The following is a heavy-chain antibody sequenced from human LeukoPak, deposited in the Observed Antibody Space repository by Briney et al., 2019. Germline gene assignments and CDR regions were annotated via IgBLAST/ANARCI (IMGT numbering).Heavy chain of an antibody. Sequence: SETLSLTCTVSGGSISSYDWSWIRQPPGKGLEWIGYIYYSGSTNYNPSLKSRLTILVDTYKNQFSLKLSSVTAADTAVYYCARTSSGWYGGLLDYWGQGTLVTVSS. CDR3: ARTSSGWYGGLLDY. J-gene: IGHJ4*02. CDR1: GGSISSYD. D-gene: IGHD6-19*01. CDR2: IYYSGST. V-gene: IGHV4-59*08.